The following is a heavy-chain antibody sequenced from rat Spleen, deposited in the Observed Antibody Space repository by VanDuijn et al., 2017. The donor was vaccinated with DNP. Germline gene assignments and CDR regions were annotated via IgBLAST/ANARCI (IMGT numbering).Heavy chain of an antibody. CDR1: GFTLSTNW. Sequence: EVQLVESGGGLVQPGSPLKLSCAASGFTLSTNWLNWIRQAPGKGLEWVASIYLDGSTTYYPDAMKGRFVISKDDAKNTGYLQMNNLRSEDTAMYYCTSNPHVRTAAPFDYWGQGVMVTVSS. CDR2: IYLDGSTT. J-gene: IGHJ2*01. D-gene: IGHD3-8*01. CDR3: TSNPHVRTAAPFDY. V-gene: IGHV5-35*01.